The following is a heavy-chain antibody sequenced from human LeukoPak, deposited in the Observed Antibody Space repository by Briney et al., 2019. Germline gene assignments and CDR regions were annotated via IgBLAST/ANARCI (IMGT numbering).Heavy chain of an antibody. J-gene: IGHJ4*02. D-gene: IGHD3-9*01. CDR2: IRYDGSNK. CDR3: AKGRGHYDILTGY. CDR1: GFTFSSYG. Sequence: GGTLRLSCAESGFTFSSYGMHWVRQAPGKGLEWVAFIRYDGSNKYYADSVKGRFTISRDNSKNTLYLQMNSLRAEDTAVYYCAKGRGHYDILTGYWGQGTLVTVSS. V-gene: IGHV3-30*02.